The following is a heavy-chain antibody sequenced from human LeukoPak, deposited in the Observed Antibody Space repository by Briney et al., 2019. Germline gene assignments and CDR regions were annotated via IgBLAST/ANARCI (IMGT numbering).Heavy chain of an antibody. D-gene: IGHD3-3*01. CDR2: IYSGGKT. CDR3: ASGGGNYDFWSARLNY. CDR1: GFTVSSNY. Sequence: GGSLRLSCAASGFTVSSNYMTWVRQAPGKGLEWVSAIYSGGKTYYADSVKGRFTISRDNSKNTLYLQMNSLRAEDTAVYYCASGGGNYDFWSARLNYWGQGTLVTVSS. J-gene: IGHJ4*02. V-gene: IGHV3-53*01.